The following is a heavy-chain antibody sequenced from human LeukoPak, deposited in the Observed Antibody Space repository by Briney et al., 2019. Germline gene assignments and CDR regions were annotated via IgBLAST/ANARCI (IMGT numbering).Heavy chain of an antibody. Sequence: AGGSLGLSCADSGVTFSTYAMSWVRQAPGKGLEWVSSISDSSGVTKYADSVKGRFTISRDNSKNTLYLQMNSLRIEDTAIYYCAKDLERDDSYDYHFWGQGTLVTVSS. J-gene: IGHJ4*02. CDR1: GVTFSTYA. D-gene: IGHD3-16*01. CDR2: ISDSSGVT. V-gene: IGHV3-23*01. CDR3: AKDLERDDSYDYHF.